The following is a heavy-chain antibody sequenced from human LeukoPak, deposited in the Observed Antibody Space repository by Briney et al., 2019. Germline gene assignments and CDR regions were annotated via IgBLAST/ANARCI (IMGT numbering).Heavy chain of an antibody. CDR3: AREHVDILTGYYSGYFDY. V-gene: IGHV4-31*03. CDR2: MYYSGST. D-gene: IGHD3-9*01. CDR1: GGSISSGGYY. Sequence: PSETLSLTCTVSGGSISSGGYYWSWIRQHPGTGLEWIGYMYYSGSTYYNPSPASRVTISVDTSKNQFSLKLSSVTAADTAVYYCAREHVDILTGYYSGYFDYWGQGTLVTVSS. J-gene: IGHJ4*02.